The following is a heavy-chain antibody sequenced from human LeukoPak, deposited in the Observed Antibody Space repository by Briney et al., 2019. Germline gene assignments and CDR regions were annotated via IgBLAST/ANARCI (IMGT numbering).Heavy chain of an antibody. V-gene: IGHV3-9*01. CDR2: INWNSGTM. CDR1: GFSFADAT. Sequence: GGSLILSCAASGFSFADATMHWVRQVPGKGLEWVSGINWNSGTMGYADSVKGRFTVSRDNAKNSLYLQMSSLKTEDTALYYCAKDPYMDVWGKGTTVTVSS. J-gene: IGHJ6*03. CDR3: AKDPYMDV.